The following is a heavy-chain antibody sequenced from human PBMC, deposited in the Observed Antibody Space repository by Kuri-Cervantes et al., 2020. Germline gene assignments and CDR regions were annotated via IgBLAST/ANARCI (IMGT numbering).Heavy chain of an antibody. J-gene: IGHJ6*03. Sequence: GESLKISCTASGFTFGDYAMSRVRQAPGKGLEWVGFIRSKAYGGTTEYAASVKGRFTISRDDSKSIAYLQMNSLKTEDTAVYYCTRGGYDFWSGYSHYYYMDVWGKGTTVTVSS. CDR3: TRGGYDFWSGYSHYYYMDV. D-gene: IGHD3-3*01. CDR1: GFTFGDYA. V-gene: IGHV3-49*04. CDR2: IRSKAYGGTT.